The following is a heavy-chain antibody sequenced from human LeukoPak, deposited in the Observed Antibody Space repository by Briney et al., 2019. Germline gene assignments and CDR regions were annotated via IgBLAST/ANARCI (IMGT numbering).Heavy chain of an antibody. CDR3: ARAVLRYFDWLLLGYYMDA. Sequence: GASVKVSCKASGYTFTAYYMHWVRQAPGQGLEWMGWMNPNSGNTGYAQKFQGRVTITRNTSISTAYMELRSLRSDDTAVYYCARAVLRYFDWLLLGYYMDAWGKGTTVTVSS. CDR1: GYTFTAYY. V-gene: IGHV1-8*03. J-gene: IGHJ6*03. CDR2: MNPNSGNT. D-gene: IGHD3-9*01.